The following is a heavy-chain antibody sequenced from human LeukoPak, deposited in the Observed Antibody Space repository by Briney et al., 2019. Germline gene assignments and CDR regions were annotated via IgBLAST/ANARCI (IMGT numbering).Heavy chain of an antibody. V-gene: IGHV4-59*01. Sequence: SETLSPTCTVSGGSISSYYWSWIRQPPRKGLEWIGEIFNTGSANYSPSLASRVTMSVDTSKNQFSLKLMSVTAAATAVYYSARGYCSGHACYRSFYDYWGQGTLVTVSS. CDR2: IFNTGSA. D-gene: IGHD2-15*01. CDR3: ARGYCSGHACYRSFYDY. CDR1: GGSISSYY. J-gene: IGHJ4*02.